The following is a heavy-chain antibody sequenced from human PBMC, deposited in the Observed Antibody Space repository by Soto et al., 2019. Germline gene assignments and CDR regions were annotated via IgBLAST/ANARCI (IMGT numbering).Heavy chain of an antibody. CDR1: GFTVSSNY. D-gene: IGHD1-26*01. CDR3: ARVSYNIVGATHFDY. CDR2: IYSGGST. J-gene: IGHJ4*02. Sequence: GGSLRLSCAASGFTVSSNYMSWVRQAPGKGLEWVSVIYSGGSTYYADSVKGRFTISRDNSKNTLYLQMNSLRAEDTAVYYCARVSYNIVGATHFDYWGQGTLVTVSS. V-gene: IGHV3-66*01.